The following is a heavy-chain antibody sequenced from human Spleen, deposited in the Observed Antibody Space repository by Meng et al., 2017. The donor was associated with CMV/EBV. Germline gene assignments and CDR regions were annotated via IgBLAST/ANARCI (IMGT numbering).Heavy chain of an antibody. V-gene: IGHV1-18*01. D-gene: IGHD2-21*01. J-gene: IGHJ6*02. Sequence: ASVKVSCKTSGYTFSNYGISWLRQAPGRGLGWMGWISPSDGDTIYTRRLQGRVTMTTDTSTSTAYMELRSLTSVDTAVYYCAKALVIIAIDSSYSYGVDVWGQGTTVTVSS. CDR2: ISPSDGDT. CDR1: GYTFSNYG. CDR3: AKALVIIAIDSSYSYGVDV.